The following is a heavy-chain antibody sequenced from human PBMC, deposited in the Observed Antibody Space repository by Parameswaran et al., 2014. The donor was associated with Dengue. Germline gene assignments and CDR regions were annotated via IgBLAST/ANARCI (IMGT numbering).Heavy chain of an antibody. V-gene: IGHV4-39*01. CDR2: IYYSGST. Sequence: WIRQPPGKGLEWIGSIYYSGSTYYNPSLKSRVTISVDTSKNQFSLKLSSVTAADTAVYYCARHRIGDGYNLDYWGQGTLVTVSS. J-gene: IGHJ4*02. D-gene: IGHD5-24*01. CDR3: ARHRIGDGYNLDY.